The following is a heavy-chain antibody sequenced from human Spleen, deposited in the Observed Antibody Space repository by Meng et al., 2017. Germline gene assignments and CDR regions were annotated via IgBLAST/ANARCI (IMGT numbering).Heavy chain of an antibody. CDR3: AREIAAAGTARFDP. J-gene: IGHJ5*02. D-gene: IGHD6-13*01. CDR1: GASITDYY. Sequence: SETLSLTCTVSGASITDYYWSWIRQPAGKGLECIGRISTGGNTDYNPSLKSRVNMSVDKSKNQFSLRLSSVTASDTAVYYCAREIAAAGTARFDPWGQGTLVTVSS. CDR2: ISTGGNT. V-gene: IGHV4-4*07.